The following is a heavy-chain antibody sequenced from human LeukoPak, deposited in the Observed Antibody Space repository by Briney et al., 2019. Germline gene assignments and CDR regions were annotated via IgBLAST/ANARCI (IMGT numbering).Heavy chain of an antibody. J-gene: IGHJ4*02. Sequence: ASVNVSCKASGYTFTSYAMHWVRQAAGQGVEWMGWINAGNGNTEISYKLHGRVTNTSDTHASTAYMELSSLRAEDTAVYYCAIDSRYYDILTGYYSVGYFDHWGQGTLVTVSS. CDR3: AIDSRYYDILTGYYSVGYFDH. V-gene: IGHV1-3*01. D-gene: IGHD3-9*01. CDR2: INAGNGNT. CDR1: GYTFTSYA.